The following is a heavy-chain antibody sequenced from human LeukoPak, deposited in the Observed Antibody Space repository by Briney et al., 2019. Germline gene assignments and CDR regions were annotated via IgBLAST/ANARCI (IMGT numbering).Heavy chain of an antibody. D-gene: IGHD3-3*01. V-gene: IGHV4-59*11. Sequence: PSETLSLTCTVSGASISRHYWSWIRQPPGKGVEGIGYIYYSGSTNYNPSLKSRVTISVATSKNELSLKLRSATAADTAVYYCARVRPTVGITGMDVWGKGTTVTVYS. CDR3: ARVRPTVGITGMDV. J-gene: IGHJ6*04. CDR2: IYYSGST. CDR1: GASISRHY.